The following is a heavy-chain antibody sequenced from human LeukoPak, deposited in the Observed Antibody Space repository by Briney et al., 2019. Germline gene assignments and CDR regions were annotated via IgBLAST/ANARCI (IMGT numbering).Heavy chain of an antibody. V-gene: IGHV1-69*05. CDR3: ARGKLLGSSGYYSGVFDY. D-gene: IGHD3-22*01. J-gene: IGHJ4*02. Sequence: GSSVKVSCKASGGTFISYAISWVRQAPGQGLEWMGGIIPIFGTANYAQKFQGRVTITTDESTSTAYMELSSLRSEDTAVYYCARGKLLGSSGYYSGVFDYWGQGTLVTVSS. CDR1: GGTFISYA. CDR2: IIPIFGTA.